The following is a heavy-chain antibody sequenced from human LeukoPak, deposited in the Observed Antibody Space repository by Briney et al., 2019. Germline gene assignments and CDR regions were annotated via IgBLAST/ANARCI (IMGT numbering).Heavy chain of an antibody. J-gene: IGHJ6*02. CDR1: GVSISSYY. D-gene: IGHD5-12*01. V-gene: IGHV4-4*07. Sequence: SETLSLTCTVSGVSISSYYWSWLRQPAGKGREWFGRIYTSGSTNYNPSLKSRITMSVDTSKKQFSLKLSSVSAADTAVYYCGSSQWLGSCYYYGMDVWGQGTTVTVSS. CDR3: GSSQWLGSCYYYGMDV. CDR2: IYTSGST.